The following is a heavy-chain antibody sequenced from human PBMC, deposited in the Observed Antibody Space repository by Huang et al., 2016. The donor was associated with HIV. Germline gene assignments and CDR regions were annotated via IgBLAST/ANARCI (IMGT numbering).Heavy chain of an antibody. CDR3: VTSRKTISGGRVGWFDP. J-gene: IGHJ5*02. CDR2: FAAIEGGT. CDR1: GKSVSEVA. V-gene: IGHV1-24*01. Sequence: QVQLVQFGAEVKKPGASVKVSCKVSGKSVSEVAMHWVRQAPVKGLEWMTGFAAIEGGTVHPQKSQGRVSMTEDTSTDTAYMELSGLRSDDTAVYYCVTSRKTISGGRVGWFDPWGQGTLVTVSS. D-gene: IGHD3-3*01.